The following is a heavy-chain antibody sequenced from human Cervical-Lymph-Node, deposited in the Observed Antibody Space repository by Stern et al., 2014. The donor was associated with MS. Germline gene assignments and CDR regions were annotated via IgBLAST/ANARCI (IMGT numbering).Heavy chain of an antibody. D-gene: IGHD4-23*01. Sequence: VQLVESGAEVRQPGSSVKVSCKASGATFSTNAIRWVRQATGQGLEWMGGIVPIYDKANYAQSFRGRVTISADESTSTAYLELSSLRSDDTAVYYCAREHHGGNFESWGQGTLVIVSS. J-gene: IGHJ4*02. CDR3: AREHHGGNFES. CDR1: GATFSTNA. CDR2: IVPIYDKA. V-gene: IGHV1-69*01.